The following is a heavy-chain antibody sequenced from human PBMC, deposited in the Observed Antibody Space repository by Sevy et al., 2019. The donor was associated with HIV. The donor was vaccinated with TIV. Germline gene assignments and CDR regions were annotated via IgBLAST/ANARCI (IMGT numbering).Heavy chain of an antibody. V-gene: IGHV3-23*01. CDR2: ISDSGGST. D-gene: IGHD4-17*01. Sequence: GGSLRLSCAASGFTFSSYAMSWVRQAPGKGLEWVSAISDSGGSTYYADSVKGRFTISRDNSKNTLYLQMNSLRAEDTAVYYCAKDLRDYVQAPDYWGQGTLVTVSS. CDR1: GFTFSSYA. CDR3: AKDLRDYVQAPDY. J-gene: IGHJ4*02.